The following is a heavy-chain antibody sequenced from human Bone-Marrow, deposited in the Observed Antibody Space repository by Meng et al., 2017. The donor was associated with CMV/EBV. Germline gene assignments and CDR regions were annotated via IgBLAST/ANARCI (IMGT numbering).Heavy chain of an antibody. V-gene: IGHV3-20*01. CDR1: GFTFSSYS. J-gene: IGHJ5*02. CDR3: ARIGYCSSTGCYTGWFDP. Sequence: GESLKISCAASGFTFSSYSMNWVRQAPGKGLEWVSGINWNGGRTGYADSVKGRFTISRDNAKNSLYLQMNSLRAEDTALYHCARIGYCSSTGCYTGWFDPWGQGTLVTVSS. D-gene: IGHD2-2*02. CDR2: INWNGGRT.